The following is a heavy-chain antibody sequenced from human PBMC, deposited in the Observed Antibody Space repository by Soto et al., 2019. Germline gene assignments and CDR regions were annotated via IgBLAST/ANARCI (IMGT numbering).Heavy chain of an antibody. Sequence: PSETLSLTCTVSGGSISSYYWSWIRQPPGKGLEWIGYIYYSGSTNYNPSLKSRVTISVDTSKNQFSLKLSSVTAADTAVYYCARVEVDTAMVFDYWGQGTLVTV. V-gene: IGHV4-59*01. CDR1: GGSISSYY. CDR2: IYYSGST. CDR3: ARVEVDTAMVFDY. D-gene: IGHD5-18*01. J-gene: IGHJ4*02.